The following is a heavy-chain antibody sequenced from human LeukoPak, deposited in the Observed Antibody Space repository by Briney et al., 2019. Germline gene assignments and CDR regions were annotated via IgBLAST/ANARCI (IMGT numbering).Heavy chain of an antibody. D-gene: IGHD3-10*01. CDR1: GYTFTSYG. V-gene: IGHV1-18*01. CDR2: ISTFNDNT. Sequence: WASVKVSCKASGYTFTSYGISWVRQAPGQGLEWVGWISTFNDNTNYAQKFQARVSMTTDTSTSTAHMELRSLRSDDTAVYYCAREGWFGEPKRRADAFDIWGQGTMVTVSS. CDR3: AREGWFGEPKRRADAFDI. J-gene: IGHJ3*02.